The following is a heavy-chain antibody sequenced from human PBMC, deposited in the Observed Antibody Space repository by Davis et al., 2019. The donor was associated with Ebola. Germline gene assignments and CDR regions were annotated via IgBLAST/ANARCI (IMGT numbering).Heavy chain of an antibody. V-gene: IGHV4-59*11. D-gene: IGHD4-17*01. CDR3: ARMPTVTADHWYFDL. CDR2: IHYSGST. J-gene: IGHJ2*01. CDR1: GGSISSHY. Sequence: MPSETLSPTCTVPGGSISSHYWTWIRQPPGKGLEWIGHIHYSGSTHYNPSLKSRVTTSVDTSKNQFSLSLSSVTAADTAVYYCARMPTVTADHWYFDLWGRGTLVAVSS.